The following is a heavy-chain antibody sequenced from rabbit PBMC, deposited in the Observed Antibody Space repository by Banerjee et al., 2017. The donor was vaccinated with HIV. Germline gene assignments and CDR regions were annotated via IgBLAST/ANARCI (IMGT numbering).Heavy chain of an antibody. CDR2: IYSSNGDK. J-gene: IGHJ4*01. CDR3: ARDRDGDAGYGSLAL. CDR1: GSDISSNA. Sequence: QEQLEESGGDLVQPEGSLTLTCKASGSDISSNAMCWVRQAPGKGLELIACIYSSNGDKWYASWVNGRFTISRSTSLNTVDLKMTSLTVADTATYFCARDRDGDAGYGSLALWGPGTLVTVS. D-gene: IGHD7-1*01. V-gene: IGHV1S47*01.